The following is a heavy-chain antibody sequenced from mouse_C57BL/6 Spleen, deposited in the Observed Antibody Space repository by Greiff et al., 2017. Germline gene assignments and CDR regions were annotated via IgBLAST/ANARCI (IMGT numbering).Heavy chain of an antibody. CDR1: GYTFTSYW. Sequence: QVQLQQPGAELVKPGASVKLSCKASGYTFTSYWMHWVKQRPGQGLEWIGMIHPNSGSTNYNEKFKSKATLTVDKSSSTAYMQLSSLTSEDSAVYYSARSRGNHWYFDVWGTGTTITVSS. J-gene: IGHJ1*03. CDR3: ARSRGNHWYFDV. CDR2: IHPNSGST. V-gene: IGHV1-64*01.